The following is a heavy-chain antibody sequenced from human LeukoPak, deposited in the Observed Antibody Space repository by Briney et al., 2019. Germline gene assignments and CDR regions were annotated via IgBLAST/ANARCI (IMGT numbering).Heavy chain of an antibody. D-gene: IGHD4-17*01. J-gene: IGHJ4*02. V-gene: IGHV3-66*01. CDR2: IYSGGST. CDR1: GFTVSSNY. Sequence: GGSLRLSCAASGFTVSSNYMSWVRQAPGKGLEWVSVIYSGGSTYYADSVKGRFTISRDNSKNTLYLQMNSLRAEDTVVYYCARGDYGDSQVDYWGQGTLVTVSS. CDR3: ARGDYGDSQVDY.